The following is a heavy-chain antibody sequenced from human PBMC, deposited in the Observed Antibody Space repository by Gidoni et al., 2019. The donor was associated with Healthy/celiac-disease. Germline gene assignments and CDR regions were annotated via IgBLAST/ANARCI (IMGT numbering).Heavy chain of an antibody. D-gene: IGHD6-6*01. CDR3: ARDSSSSAPFAEYFQH. CDR1: GGSISSGRYY. J-gene: IGHJ1*01. Sequence: QVQLQESGPGLVKPSQTLSLTCTVSGGSISSGRYYWSWIRQPAGKGLEWIGRIYTSGSTNYNPSLKSRVTISVDTSKNQFSLKLSSVTAADTAVYYCARDSSSSAPFAEYFQHWGQGTLVTVSS. V-gene: IGHV4-61*02. CDR2: IYTSGST.